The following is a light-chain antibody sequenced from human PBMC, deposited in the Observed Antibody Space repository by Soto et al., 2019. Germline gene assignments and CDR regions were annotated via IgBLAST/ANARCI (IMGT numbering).Light chain of an antibody. CDR2: KAS. CDR1: QSISSW. Sequence: DIQMTQSPSTLSASVGDRVTITCRASQSISSWLAWYQQEPGKAPNLLIYKASSLESGVPSRFSGSGSGTEFTLTISGLQPDDFATYYCQQYSSYSRTFGQGTKVEVK. J-gene: IGKJ1*01. V-gene: IGKV1-5*03. CDR3: QQYSSYSRT.